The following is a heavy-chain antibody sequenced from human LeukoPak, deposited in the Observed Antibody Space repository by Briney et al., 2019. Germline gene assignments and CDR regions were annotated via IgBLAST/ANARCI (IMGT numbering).Heavy chain of an antibody. CDR3: AKEGVRGGAFDI. D-gene: IGHD3-10*01. CDR2: ISGSGGST. Sequence: GGSLRLSCAASGFTFSSYAMSWVRQAPGKGLEWVSAISGSGGSTYYADSVKGRFTTSGDNSKNTLYLQMNSLRAEDTAVYYCAKEGVRGGAFDIWGQGTMVTVSS. CDR1: GFTFSSYA. J-gene: IGHJ3*02. V-gene: IGHV3-23*01.